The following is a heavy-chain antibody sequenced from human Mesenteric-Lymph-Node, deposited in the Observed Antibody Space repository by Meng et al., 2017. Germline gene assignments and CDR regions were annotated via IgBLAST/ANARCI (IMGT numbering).Heavy chain of an antibody. Sequence: GGSLRLSCAASGFTFSSSWMHWVCQAPEKGLEWVADIKCDGSEKYYVDSVRGRFTISRDNAKNSLYLQMNSLRAEDTAVYYCARVSGGDYDDYWGQGTLVTVSS. D-gene: IGHD3-10*01. V-gene: IGHV3-52*01. CDR2: IKCDGSEK. CDR1: GFTFSSSW. J-gene: IGHJ4*02. CDR3: ARVSGGDYDDY.